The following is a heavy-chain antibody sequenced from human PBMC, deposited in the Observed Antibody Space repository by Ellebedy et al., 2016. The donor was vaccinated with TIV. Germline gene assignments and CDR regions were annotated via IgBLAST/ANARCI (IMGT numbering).Heavy chain of an antibody. CDR1: GFSFRSYG. V-gene: IGHV3-33*01. D-gene: IGHD3-9*01. J-gene: IGHJ4*02. CDR3: ARDPTGLPDF. CDR2: MRSDGSNE. Sequence: GESLKISCAASGFSFRSYGMHWGRQAPGKGLEWVAVMRSDGSNEKYADCVKGRFTISRDNSKNTLYLQMNGLRADDTAVYYCARDPTGLPDFWGQGTPVTVSS.